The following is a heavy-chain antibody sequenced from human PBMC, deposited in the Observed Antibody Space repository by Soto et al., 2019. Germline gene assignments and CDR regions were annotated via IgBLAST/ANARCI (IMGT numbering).Heavy chain of an antibody. V-gene: IGHV3-21*01. CDR3: AREYTAWPLAYGLDV. D-gene: IGHD2-2*02. CDR1: GFTFSTYS. J-gene: IGHJ6*02. Sequence: GGSLRLSCVGSGFTFSTYSINWVRQAPGKGLEWVSSISSRSDIYYADSVKGRFTISRDNAKNSVSLQMNSLRAEDTAVYYCAREYTAWPLAYGLDVWGQGTTVTV. CDR2: ISSRSDI.